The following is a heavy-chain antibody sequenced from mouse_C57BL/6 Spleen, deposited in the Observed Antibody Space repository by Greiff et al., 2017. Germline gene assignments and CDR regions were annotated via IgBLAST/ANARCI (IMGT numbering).Heavy chain of an antibody. CDR3: ARSIYDGYRFDY. V-gene: IGHV1-4*01. CDR1: GYTFTSYT. D-gene: IGHD2-3*01. CDR2: INPSSGYT. Sequence: VQLQESGAELARPGASVKMSCKASGYTFTSYTMHRVKQRPGQGLEWIGYINPSSGYTKYNQKFKDKATLTADKSSSTAYMQLSSLTSEDSAVYYCARSIYDGYRFDYWGQGTTLTVSS. J-gene: IGHJ2*01.